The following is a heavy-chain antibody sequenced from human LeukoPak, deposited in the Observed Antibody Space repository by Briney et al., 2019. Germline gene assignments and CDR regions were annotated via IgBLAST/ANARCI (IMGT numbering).Heavy chain of an antibody. CDR1: GFTFSSYA. Sequence: GGSLRLSCAASGFTFSSYAMHWVRQAPGKGLEWVAVISYDGSNKYYADSVKGRFTISRDNSKNTLYLQMNSLRAEDTAVYYCARGLYYFDYWGQGTLVTVSS. J-gene: IGHJ4*02. CDR2: ISYDGSNK. V-gene: IGHV3-30-3*01. CDR3: ARGLYYFDY.